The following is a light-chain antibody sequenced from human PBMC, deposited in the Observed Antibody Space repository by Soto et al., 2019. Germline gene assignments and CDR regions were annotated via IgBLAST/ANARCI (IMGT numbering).Light chain of an antibody. CDR3: QQRSDWPPIT. V-gene: IGKV3-11*01. CDR1: PSVSNS. CDR2: DAS. J-gene: IGKJ5*01. Sequence: DIVTTQSPDSLAVSPGERATLSCRASPSVSNSLAWYQHKPGQAPRLLIYDASNRATGVPTRFSGSGSGTDFTLTISSLEPEDFAVYYCQQRSDWPPITFGQGTRLEIK.